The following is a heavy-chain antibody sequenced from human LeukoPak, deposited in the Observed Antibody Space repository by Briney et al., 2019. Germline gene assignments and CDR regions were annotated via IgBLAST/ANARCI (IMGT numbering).Heavy chain of an antibody. CDR2: ISAYNGNT. D-gene: IGHD1-7*01. Sequence: AASVKVSCKASGYTFTSYGISWVRQAPGQGLEWMGWISAYNGNTNYAQKLQGRVTMTTDTSTSTAYMELRSLRSDDTAVYYCARAMYNWNSRPPTFDYWGQGTLVTVSS. J-gene: IGHJ4*02. CDR1: GYTFTSYG. CDR3: ARAMYNWNSRPPTFDY. V-gene: IGHV1-18*01.